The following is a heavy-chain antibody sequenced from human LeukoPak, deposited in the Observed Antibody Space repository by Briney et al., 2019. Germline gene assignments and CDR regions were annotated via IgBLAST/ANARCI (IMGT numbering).Heavy chain of an antibody. CDR2: IKSKTDGGTT. CDR3: TSEYNSNYYDSSGYYY. V-gene: IGHV3-15*01. CDR1: GFIFNNAW. Sequence: GGSLRLSCAASGFIFNNAWMSWVRQAPGKGLEWVGRIKSKTDGGTTDYAAPVKGRFTISRDDSRNTLYLQMNSLKTEDTAVYYCTSEYNSNYYDSSGYYYWGQGTLVTVSS. J-gene: IGHJ4*02. D-gene: IGHD3-22*01.